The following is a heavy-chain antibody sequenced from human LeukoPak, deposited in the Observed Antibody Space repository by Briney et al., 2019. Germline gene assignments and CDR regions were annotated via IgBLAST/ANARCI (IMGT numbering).Heavy chain of an antibody. CDR3: ARAAPYYYDSSGYSAFDS. D-gene: IGHD3-22*01. CDR2: ISSTSSTI. Sequence: PGGSLRLSCAASGFTFRSYSMHWVRQAPGKGLEWVSYISSTSSTIYYADSAKGRFTISRDNAKNSLYLQMNSLRDEDTAVYYCARAAPYYYDSSGYSAFDSWGQGTMVTVSA. CDR1: GFTFRSYS. V-gene: IGHV3-48*02. J-gene: IGHJ3*02.